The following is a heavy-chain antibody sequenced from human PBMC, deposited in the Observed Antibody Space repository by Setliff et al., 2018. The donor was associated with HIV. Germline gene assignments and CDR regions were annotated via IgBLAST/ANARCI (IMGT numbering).Heavy chain of an antibody. CDR3: ARLSGDYYYFDY. D-gene: IGHD2-21*02. V-gene: IGHV4-4*09. J-gene: IGHJ4*02. CDR2: IYTSGST. Sequence: LSLTCTVSGDSISNYYWSWVRQPPGKGLEWIGYIYTSGSTNYNPSLKSRVTISLDTSKNQFSLKLTSVTAADTAVYYCARLSGDYYYFDYWGQGTLVTVSS. CDR1: GDSISNYY.